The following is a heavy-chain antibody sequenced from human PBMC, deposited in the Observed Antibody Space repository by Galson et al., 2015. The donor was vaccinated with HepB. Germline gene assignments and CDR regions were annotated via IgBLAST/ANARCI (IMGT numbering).Heavy chain of an antibody. V-gene: IGHV2-5*02. CDR3: AHRTKVSRRGYFFDF. CDR1: GFSFSTSAVG. CDR2: IYWDDDK. Sequence: PALVKPTQTLTVTCTFSGFSFSTSAVGVGWIRQPPGKALQWLALIYWDDDKRYFPSLRGRLTINKDTSKNQVVLTMANMQPADTGTYYCAHRTKVSRRGYFFDFWGLGTLVAVSS. J-gene: IGHJ4*02. D-gene: IGHD3-10*01.